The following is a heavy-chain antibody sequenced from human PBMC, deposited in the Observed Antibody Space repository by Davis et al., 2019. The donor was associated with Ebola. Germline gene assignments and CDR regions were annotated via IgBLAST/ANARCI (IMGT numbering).Heavy chain of an antibody. V-gene: IGHV3-23*01. J-gene: IGHJ2*01. CDR3: TRHVPGDFWFFDL. D-gene: IGHD2-21*02. CDR2: LSDSGAFT. Sequence: GESLKISCAASGFTFSTYAMTWVRQAPGKGLEWVSLLSDSGAFTYYAAYVQVRLTISRDNSKTTLYLQMNSLRAEDTAVYFCTRHVPGDFWFFDLWGRGTMVTVSS. CDR1: GFTFSTYA.